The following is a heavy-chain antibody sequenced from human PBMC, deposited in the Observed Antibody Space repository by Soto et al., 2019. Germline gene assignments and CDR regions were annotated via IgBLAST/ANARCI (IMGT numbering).Heavy chain of an antibody. CDR1: GFTFSSYG. CDR2: ISYDGSNK. CDR3: AKDLTATTSYFYY. D-gene: IGHD2-21*02. J-gene: IGHJ4*02. V-gene: IGHV3-30*18. Sequence: PGGSLRLSCAASGFTFSSYGMHWVRQAPGKGLEWVAVISYDGSNKYYADSVKGRFTISRDNSKNTLYLQMNSLRADDTAVYYCAKDLTATTSYFYYWGQGTLVTVSS.